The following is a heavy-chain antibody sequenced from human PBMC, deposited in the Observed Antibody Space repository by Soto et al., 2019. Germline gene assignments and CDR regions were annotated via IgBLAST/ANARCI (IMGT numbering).Heavy chain of an antibody. D-gene: IGHD2-2*01. V-gene: IGHV3-33*01. Sequence: GGSLRLSCAASGFTFSSYGMHWVRQAPGKGLEWVAVIWYDGSNKYYADSVKGRFTISRDNSKNTLYLQMNSLRAEDTAVYYCARDWGYCSSTSCYPSGMDVWGQGTTVTVSS. CDR3: ARDWGYCSSTSCYPSGMDV. J-gene: IGHJ6*02. CDR2: IWYDGSNK. CDR1: GFTFSSYG.